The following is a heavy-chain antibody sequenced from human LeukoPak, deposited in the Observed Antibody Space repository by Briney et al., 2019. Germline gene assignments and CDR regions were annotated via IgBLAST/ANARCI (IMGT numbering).Heavy chain of an antibody. D-gene: IGHD3-22*01. V-gene: IGHV4-61*02. Sequence: PSETLSLTCTVSGGSISSGSYYWSWIRQPAGKGLEWIVRIYTSGSTNYNPSLKSRVTISVDTSKNQFSLKLSSVTAADTAVYYCAREENYYDSSGYRRDYYYYMDVWGKGTTVTVSS. CDR1: GGSISSGSYY. CDR3: AREENYYDSSGYRRDYYYYMDV. J-gene: IGHJ6*03. CDR2: IYTSGST.